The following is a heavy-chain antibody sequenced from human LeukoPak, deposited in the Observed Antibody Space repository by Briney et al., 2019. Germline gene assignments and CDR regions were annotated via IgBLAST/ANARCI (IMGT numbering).Heavy chain of an antibody. D-gene: IGHD3-22*01. CDR3: ARQNYYDSSGYKDY. V-gene: IGHV3-53*01. CDR1: GFTVSSNY. J-gene: IGHJ4*02. Sequence: GGSLRLSCAASGFTVSSNYMSWVRQAPGKGLEWVSVIYSGGSTYYADSVKGRFTISRDNSKHTLYLQMNSLRAEDTAVYYCARQNYYDSSGYKDYWGQGTLVTVSS. CDR2: IYSGGST.